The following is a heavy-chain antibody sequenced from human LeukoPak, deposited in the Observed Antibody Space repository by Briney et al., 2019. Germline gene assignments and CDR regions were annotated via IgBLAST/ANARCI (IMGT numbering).Heavy chain of an antibody. J-gene: IGHJ4*02. CDR1: GGSISSYY. D-gene: IGHD6-6*01. Sequence: SETLSLTCTVSGGSISSYYWSWIRQPPGKGLEWIGYIYYSGSTNYNPSLKSRVTISVDTSKNQFSLKLSSVTAADTAVYYCARSGYSSSLHSDYWGQGTLVTVSS. CDR3: ARSGYSSSLHSDY. V-gene: IGHV4-59*01. CDR2: IYYSGST.